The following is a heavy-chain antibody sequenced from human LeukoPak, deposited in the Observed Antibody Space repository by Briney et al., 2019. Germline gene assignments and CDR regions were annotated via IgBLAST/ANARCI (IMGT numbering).Heavy chain of an antibody. CDR2: IKEDGSEK. CDR1: GFTFSTHW. Sequence: PGGSLRLSCAASGFTFSTHWMSWDRQAPGKGLEWVANIKEDGSEKYYVDSVKGRFTISRDNAKNSLYLQMNSLRAEDTAVYYCVMGGAFDIWGQGTMVTVSS. CDR3: VMGGAFDI. J-gene: IGHJ3*02. D-gene: IGHD2-8*01. V-gene: IGHV3-7*01.